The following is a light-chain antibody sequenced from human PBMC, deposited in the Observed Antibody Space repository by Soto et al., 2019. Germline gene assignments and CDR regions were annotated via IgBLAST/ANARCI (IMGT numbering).Light chain of an antibody. CDR3: QQFYSSPLT. CDR2: WAS. V-gene: IGKV4-1*01. Sequence: DIVMTQSPASLAVSLGARATINCKSSQSLLFSSNKKNYLAWYQQRPGQPPKLLIYWASSRKSGVPDRFTGSGSETDLTLSISSLQAEDVAVYYCQQFYSSPLTFGGGTKVEIK. CDR1: QSLLFSSNKKNY. J-gene: IGKJ4*01.